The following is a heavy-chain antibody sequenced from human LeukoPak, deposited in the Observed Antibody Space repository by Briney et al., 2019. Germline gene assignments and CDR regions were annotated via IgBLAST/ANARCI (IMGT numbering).Heavy chain of an antibody. CDR1: GFTFSSYA. J-gene: IGHJ4*02. CDR3: AKDWYNSLNYFDY. CDR2: ISATASNT. Sequence: GGSLILSCAASGFTFSSYAMSWVRQASGKGLEWVSAISATASNTYYADSVKGRFTISRDNSKSTLYLQMNSLRVDDTAVYYCAKDWYNSLNYFDYWGQGSLVTVSS. D-gene: IGHD1-1*01. V-gene: IGHV3-23*01.